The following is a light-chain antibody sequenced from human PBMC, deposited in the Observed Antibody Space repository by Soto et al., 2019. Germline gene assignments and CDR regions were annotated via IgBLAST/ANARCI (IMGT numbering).Light chain of an antibody. CDR2: EVS. V-gene: IGLV2-14*01. J-gene: IGLJ3*02. CDR3: SSFTSINTWV. CDR1: SSDVGGYNY. Sequence: QSVLTQPDSVSGSPGQSITISCTGTSSDVGGYNYVSWYQQHPGKAPKLKIYEVSNRPSGVSDRFSGSKSGNTASLTISGLQAEDEADYYCSSFTSINTWVFGGGTKLTVL.